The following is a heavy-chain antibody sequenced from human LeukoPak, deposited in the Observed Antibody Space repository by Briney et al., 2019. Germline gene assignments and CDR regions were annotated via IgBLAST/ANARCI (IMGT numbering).Heavy chain of an antibody. J-gene: IGHJ2*01. V-gene: IGHV3-30*03. CDR2: IGNDGRAK. D-gene: IGHD3-16*01. CDR3: ARGAAWGNWYFDL. Sequence: GGSLRLSCVASGFTFSSHGMHWVRQAPGKGRGWVAVIGNDGRAKRYAESVEGRFTLSRDNSKNIHFLEMNSPRDGDTATYYCARGAAWGNWYFDLWGRGTLVTVSS. CDR1: GFTFSSHG.